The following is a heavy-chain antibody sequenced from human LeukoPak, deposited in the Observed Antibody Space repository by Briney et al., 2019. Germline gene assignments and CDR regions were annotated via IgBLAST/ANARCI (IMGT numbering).Heavy chain of an antibody. CDR3: ARDPYSGSYGNYYYYFMDV. CDR1: VFTFSRYE. D-gene: IGHD1-26*01. Sequence: VRSLRLSCAASVFTFSRYEMNWGRQAPGEGLGWGSSISSSSSYIYYADSVKGRFTISRDNAKNSLYLQMNSLRAEDTAVYYCARDPYSGSYGNYYYYFMDVWGKGTTVTISS. CDR2: ISSSSSYI. J-gene: IGHJ6*03. V-gene: IGHV3-21*01.